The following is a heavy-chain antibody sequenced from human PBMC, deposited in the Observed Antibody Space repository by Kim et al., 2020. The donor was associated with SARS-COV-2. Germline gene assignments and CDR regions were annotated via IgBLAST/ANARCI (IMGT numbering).Heavy chain of an antibody. CDR1: GFTFSSYW. V-gene: IGHV3-74*01. CDR2: INTDGSHT. D-gene: IGHD3-10*01. CDR3: ARGDSGTRGVDF. Sequence: GGSLRLSCAASGFTFSSYWFHWVRQIPGEGLVWVSRINTDGSHTSYADSVKGRFTISRDSARNTVFLQMNSLRAEDTAVYYCARGDSGTRGVDFWGQGSLVTVAS. J-gene: IGHJ4*02.